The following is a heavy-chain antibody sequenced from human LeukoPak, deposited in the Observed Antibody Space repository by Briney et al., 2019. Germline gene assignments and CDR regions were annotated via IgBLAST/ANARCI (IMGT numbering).Heavy chain of an antibody. Sequence: ASVKVSCKASGYTFTSYGISWVRQAPGQGLEWMAWIRAYNGNTNYAQKLQGRVTMTTDTSTSTAYMELRCLRSDDTAVYYCARVSHDYVWGSYRYRFVYWGQGTLVTVSS. CDR1: GYTFTSYG. D-gene: IGHD3-16*02. J-gene: IGHJ4*02. CDR3: ARVSHDYVWGSYRYRFVY. CDR2: IRAYNGNT. V-gene: IGHV1-18*01.